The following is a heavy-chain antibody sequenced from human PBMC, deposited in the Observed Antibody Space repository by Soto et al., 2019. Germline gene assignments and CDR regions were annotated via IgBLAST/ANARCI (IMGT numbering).Heavy chain of an antibody. CDR1: GYTFTDYY. CDR3: ARDSYSRYYDFWSGSVNYNWFDP. V-gene: IGHV1-2*02. J-gene: IGHJ5*02. Sequence: ASVKVSCKASGYTFTDYYMPWVRQAPGQGLEWMGWINPNNGGTNYAQKLQGRVTMTTDTSTSTAYMELRSLRSDDTAVYYCARDSYSRYYDFWSGSVNYNWFDPWGQGTLVTVSS. D-gene: IGHD3-3*01. CDR2: INPNNGGT.